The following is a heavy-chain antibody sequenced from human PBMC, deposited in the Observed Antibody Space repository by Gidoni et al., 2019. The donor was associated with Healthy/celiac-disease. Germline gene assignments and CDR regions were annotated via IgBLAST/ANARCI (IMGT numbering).Heavy chain of an antibody. V-gene: IGHV3-21*01. Sequence: EVQLVESGGGLVKPGGSLRLSGAASGLPFRSYSMNWVRQAPGKGLEWVSSISSSSSYIYYADSVKGRFTISRDNAKNSLYLQMNSLRAEDTAVYYCARDPFSVVVAATSFDYWGQGTLVTVSS. CDR1: GLPFRSYS. CDR2: ISSSSSYI. D-gene: IGHD2-15*01. J-gene: IGHJ4*02. CDR3: ARDPFSVVVAATSFDY.